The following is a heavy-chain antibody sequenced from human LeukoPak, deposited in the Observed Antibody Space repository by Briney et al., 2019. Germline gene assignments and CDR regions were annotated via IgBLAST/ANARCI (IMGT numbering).Heavy chain of an antibody. CDR3: ATQHSLWSPLDC. J-gene: IGHJ4*02. Sequence: GGSLRLSSAASGFTFSSYEMNWVRQAPGKGLEWVSYISSSGSTIYYVDSVKGRFTISRDNAKNSLYLQMNSLRAEDTAVYYCATQHSLWSPLDCWGQGTLVTVSS. V-gene: IGHV3-48*03. D-gene: IGHD3-10*01. CDR2: ISSSGSTI. CDR1: GFTFSSYE.